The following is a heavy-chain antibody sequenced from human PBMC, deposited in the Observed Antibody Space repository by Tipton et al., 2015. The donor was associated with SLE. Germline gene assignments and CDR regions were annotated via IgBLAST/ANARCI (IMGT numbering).Heavy chain of an antibody. CDR3: AKNRGYTTPDF. D-gene: IGHD5-18*01. CDR2: ISGSGSTT. CDR1: GFTFSSYS. J-gene: IGHJ4*02. V-gene: IGHV3-23*01. Sequence: GSLRLSCAASGFTFSSYSMNWVRQAPGKGLEWVSGISGSGSTTYYPDSVKGRLTISRDNSKKTIFLQINSLRAEDTAVYYCAKNRGYTTPDFWGQGTLVSVSS.